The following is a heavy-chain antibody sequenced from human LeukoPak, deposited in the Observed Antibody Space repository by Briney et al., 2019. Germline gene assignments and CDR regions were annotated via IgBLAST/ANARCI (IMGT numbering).Heavy chain of an antibody. CDR3: ARVGIYYDNSGYSWPHWFDP. Sequence: GASVKVSCKVSGYTLTELSMHWVRQAPGKGLEWMGGFDPEDGETIYAQKFQGRVTMTEDTSTDTAYMELSSLRSEDTAVYYCARVGIYYDNSGYSWPHWFDPWGQGTLVTVSS. V-gene: IGHV1-24*01. CDR1: GYTLTELS. J-gene: IGHJ5*02. CDR2: FDPEDGET. D-gene: IGHD3-22*01.